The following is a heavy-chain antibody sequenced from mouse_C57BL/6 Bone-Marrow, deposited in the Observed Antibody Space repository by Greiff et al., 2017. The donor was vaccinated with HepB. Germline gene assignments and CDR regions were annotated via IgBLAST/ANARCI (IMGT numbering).Heavy chain of an antibody. CDR3: ARGDYPPLFAY. CDR1: GYTFTSYG. CDR2: IYPRSGNT. V-gene: IGHV1-81*01. J-gene: IGHJ3*01. D-gene: IGHD2-4*01. Sequence: VQGVESGAELARPGASVKLSCKASGYTFTSYGISWVKQRTGQGLEWIGEIYPRSGNTYYNEKFKGKATLTADKSSSTAYMELRSLTSEDSAVYFCARGDYPPLFAYWGQGTLVTVSA.